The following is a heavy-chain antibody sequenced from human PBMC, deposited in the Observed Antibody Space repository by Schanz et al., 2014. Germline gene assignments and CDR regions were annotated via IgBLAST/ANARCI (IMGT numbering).Heavy chain of an antibody. Sequence: VQLVECGGGLVQPGGSLRLSCAASGFTFTTYAMTWVRQAPGKGLEWVSYISSSSSTIYYADSVKGRFTISRDNAKNSLYLQMNSLRAEDTGVYYCARGREVVAKIFDVWGQGTIVTDSS. CDR2: ISSSSSTI. CDR3: ARGREVVAKIFDV. D-gene: IGHD3-22*01. J-gene: IGHJ3*01. V-gene: IGHV3-48*01. CDR1: GFTFTTYA.